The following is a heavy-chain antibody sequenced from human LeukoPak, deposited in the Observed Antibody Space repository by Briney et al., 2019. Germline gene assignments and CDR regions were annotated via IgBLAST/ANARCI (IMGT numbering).Heavy chain of an antibody. CDR2: IYYSGST. J-gene: IGHJ5*02. D-gene: IGHD2-2*02. Sequence: SETLSLTCTVSGGSISSYYWSWIRQPPGEGLEWIGYIYYSGSTNYNPSLKSRVTISVDTSKNQFSLKLSSVTAADTAVYYCARDLSYNNWFDPWGQGTLVTVSS. CDR1: GGSISSYY. V-gene: IGHV4-59*01. CDR3: ARDLSYNNWFDP.